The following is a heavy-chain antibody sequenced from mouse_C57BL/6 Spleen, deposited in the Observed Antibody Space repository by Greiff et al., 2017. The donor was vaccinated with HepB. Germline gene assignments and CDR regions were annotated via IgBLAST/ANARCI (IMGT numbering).Heavy chain of an antibody. Sequence: VKLQQPGAELVMPGASVKLSCKASGYTFTSYWMHWVKQRPGQGLEWIGEIDPSDSYTNYNQKFKGKSTLTVDKSSSTAYMQLSSLTSEDSAVYYCARDSSGKAWFAYWGQGTLVTVSA. V-gene: IGHV1-69*01. J-gene: IGHJ3*01. CDR3: ARDSSGKAWFAY. D-gene: IGHD3-2*02. CDR1: GYTFTSYW. CDR2: IDPSDSYT.